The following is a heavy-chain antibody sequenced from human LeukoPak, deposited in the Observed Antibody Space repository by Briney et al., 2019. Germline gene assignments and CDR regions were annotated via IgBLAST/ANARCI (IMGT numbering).Heavy chain of an antibody. J-gene: IGHJ4*02. CDR3: VTTTRSRAFDY. Sequence: KPGGSLRLSCIVSGFSFRGNAMNWVRQAPGKGLEWVSYISASSSNIHYADTVKGRFTISRDNAKNSLYLQMNSLRAEDTAMYYCVTTTRSRAFDYWGQGTLVTVSS. D-gene: IGHD1-26*01. CDR2: ISASSSNI. CDR1: GFSFRGNA. V-gene: IGHV3-48*01.